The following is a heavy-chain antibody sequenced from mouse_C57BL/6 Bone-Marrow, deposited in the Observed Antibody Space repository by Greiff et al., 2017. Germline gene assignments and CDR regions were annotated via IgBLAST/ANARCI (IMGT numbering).Heavy chain of an antibody. J-gene: IGHJ2*01. CDR2: FYPGSGSI. CDR3: ARHGIFYYYGSSYDYFDY. CDR1: GYTFTEYT. D-gene: IGHD1-1*01. Sequence: QVQLQQSGAELVKPGASVKLSCKASGYTFTEYTIHWVKQRSGQGLEWIGWFYPGSGSIKYNEKFKDKATLTADKSSSTAYMELSRLTSEDSAVYFCARHGIFYYYGSSYDYFDYWGQGTTLTVTS. V-gene: IGHV1-62-2*01.